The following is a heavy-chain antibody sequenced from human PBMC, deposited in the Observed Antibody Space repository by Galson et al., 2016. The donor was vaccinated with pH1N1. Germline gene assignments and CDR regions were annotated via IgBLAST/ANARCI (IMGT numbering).Heavy chain of an antibody. Sequence: SVKVSCKASGYTFARFYLHWVRQAPGQGLEWMGWIDPKSGNTHYAQKFQGRVNVTRDTSISTAYMHLSGLTYDDAAVYYCARVTPTEPFDYWGQGALVTVSP. CDR3: ARVTPTEPFDY. J-gene: IGHJ4*02. V-gene: IGHV1-2*02. CDR2: IDPKSGNT. D-gene: IGHD2-15*01. CDR1: GYTFARFY.